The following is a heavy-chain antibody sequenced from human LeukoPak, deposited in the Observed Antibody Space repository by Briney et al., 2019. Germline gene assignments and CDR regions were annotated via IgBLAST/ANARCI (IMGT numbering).Heavy chain of an antibody. CDR1: GYTFPSYG. Sequence: GASVKVSCKASGYTFPSYGISWVRQAPGQGLEWMGWISAYNGNTNYAQKLQGRLTITTDTSTSTAYMELRSLRSDDTAVYYCARDKKGITGTTPYFDYWGQGTLVTVSS. J-gene: IGHJ4*02. CDR3: ARDKKGITGTTPYFDY. D-gene: IGHD1-7*01. CDR2: ISAYNGNT. V-gene: IGHV1-18*01.